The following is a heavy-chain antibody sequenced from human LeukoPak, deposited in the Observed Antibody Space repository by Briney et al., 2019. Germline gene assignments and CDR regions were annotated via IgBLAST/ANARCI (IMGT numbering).Heavy chain of an antibody. V-gene: IGHV4-59*01. CDR3: ARVRVDWRFDY. J-gene: IGHJ4*02. Sequence: SETLSLTCTVSGGSISSYYWSWIRQPPGKGLEWIGYIYYSGSTNYNPSLKSRVTISVDTSKNQFSLKLSSVTAADTAVYYCARVRVDWRFDYWGQGTLVTVSS. D-gene: IGHD3-9*01. CDR2: IYYSGST. CDR1: GGSISSYY.